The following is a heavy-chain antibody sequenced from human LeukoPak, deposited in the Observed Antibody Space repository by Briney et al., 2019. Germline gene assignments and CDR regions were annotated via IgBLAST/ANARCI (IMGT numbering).Heavy chain of an antibody. D-gene: IGHD4-17*01. V-gene: IGHV3-30-3*01. CDR3: ARGGGYGDYYFDY. CDR2: ISYDGSNK. Sequence: SGRSQRLSCAASGFTFSSYAMHWVRQAPGKGLEWVAVISYDGSNKYYADSVKGRFTISRDNSKNTLYLQMNSLRAEDTAVYYCARGGGYGDYYFDYWGQGTLVTVSS. CDR1: GFTFSSYA. J-gene: IGHJ4*02.